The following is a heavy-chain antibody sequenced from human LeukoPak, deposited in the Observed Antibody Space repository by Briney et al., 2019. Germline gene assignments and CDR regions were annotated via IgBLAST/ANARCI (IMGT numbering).Heavy chain of an antibody. J-gene: IGHJ4*02. CDR3: TRNSLDY. CDR1: GFSISSHW. CDR2: IKADGSQQ. Sequence: GGSLRLSCVASGFSISSHWMRWLRQAPGKGLEWVVNIKADGSQQYYVDSVRGRFTITRDNAENSLYLQMNSLRAEDTAVYYCTRNSLDYWGLGTLVTVSS. V-gene: IGHV3-7*03.